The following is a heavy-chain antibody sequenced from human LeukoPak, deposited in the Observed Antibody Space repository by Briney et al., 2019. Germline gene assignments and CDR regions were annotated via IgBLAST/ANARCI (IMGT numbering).Heavy chain of an antibody. CDR2: ISSSCSTI. Sequence: GGSLRLSYAPSGFTLRSYWMNWVPDAPGKGLGWVSYISSSCSTIYHADSVKGRYTISRDNATNSLYPQMHTLRAEATAVYYCARDRSGYDFDAFDIWGQGTMVTVSS. J-gene: IGHJ3*02. D-gene: IGHD5-12*01. CDR3: ARDRSGYDFDAFDI. CDR1: GFTLRSYW. V-gene: IGHV3-48*04.